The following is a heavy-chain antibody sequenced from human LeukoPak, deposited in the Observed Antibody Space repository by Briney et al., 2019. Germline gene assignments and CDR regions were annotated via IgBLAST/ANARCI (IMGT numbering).Heavy chain of an antibody. CDR3: ARSAEHCNNGVCFTDYYMDV. J-gene: IGHJ6*03. Sequence: SVQVSCKASGYTFSGSYIHWVRQAPGQGLEWMGRINPNSGDTNFAQRFQGRVTMTRDTSISTAYMELSSLTSDDTAVYFCARSAEHCNNGVCFTDYYMDVWGKGTTVTVSS. D-gene: IGHD2-8*01. CDR2: INPNSGDT. V-gene: IGHV1-2*06. CDR1: GYTFSGSY.